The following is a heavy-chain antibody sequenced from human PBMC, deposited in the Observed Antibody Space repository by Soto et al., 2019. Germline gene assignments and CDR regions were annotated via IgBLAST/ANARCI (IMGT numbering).Heavy chain of an antibody. D-gene: IGHD1-26*01. Sequence: SETLSLTCTVSGGSINSPFFWAWLRQPPGKGLEWIASIHYSQSSYSHPSLRSRITISAGASMDQFSLRLASMTAADTAVYYCAKMGEDHGRSYFDSWGQGLLVTASS. CDR2: IHYSQSS. CDR1: GGSINSPFF. J-gene: IGHJ4*02. CDR3: AKMGEDHGRSYFDS. V-gene: IGHV4-39*01.